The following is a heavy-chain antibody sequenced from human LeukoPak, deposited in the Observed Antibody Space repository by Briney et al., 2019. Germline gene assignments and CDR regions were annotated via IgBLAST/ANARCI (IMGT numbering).Heavy chain of an antibody. CDR3: AAARERDGYNYYFDY. J-gene: IGHJ4*02. D-gene: IGHD5-24*01. CDR2: IVVGSGNT. V-gene: IGHV1-58*02. CDR1: GFTFASSA. Sequence: ASVKVSCKASGFTFASSAMQWVRQARGQRLEWIGWIVVGSGNTNYAQKFQERVTITRDMSTSTAYMELSSLRSEDTAVYYCAAARERDGYNYYFDYWGQGTLVTVSS.